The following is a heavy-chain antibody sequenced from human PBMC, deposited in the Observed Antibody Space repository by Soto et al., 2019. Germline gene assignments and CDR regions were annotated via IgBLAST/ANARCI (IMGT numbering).Heavy chain of an antibody. Sequence: PGGSLRLSCAASGFTFSSYDMSWVRQAPGKGLEWVSRINSDGSSTNYADSVKGRFTISRDNAKNTLYLQMNSLRAEDTAVYYCARVYCSSTNCPSYYGMDVWGQGTTVTVSS. V-gene: IGHV3-74*01. CDR3: ARVYCSSTNCPSYYGMDV. D-gene: IGHD2-2*01. J-gene: IGHJ6*02. CDR1: GFTFSSYD. CDR2: INSDGSST.